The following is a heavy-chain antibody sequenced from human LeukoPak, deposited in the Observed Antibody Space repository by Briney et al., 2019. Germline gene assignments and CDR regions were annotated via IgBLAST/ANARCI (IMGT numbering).Heavy chain of an antibody. CDR3: AKWGDYDILTGYYDSDY. V-gene: IGHV3-23*01. J-gene: IGHJ4*02. CDR2: IGGRDSGT. D-gene: IGHD3-9*01. CDR1: GFIFSNYA. Sequence: HAGGSLRLSCAASGFIFSNYAMSWVRQAPGKGLEWVSAIGGRDSGTYYADSVRGRFTVSRDDPNNTLYLQMNTLRAEDTAVYYWAKWGDYDILTGYYDSDYWGQGTLVTVSS.